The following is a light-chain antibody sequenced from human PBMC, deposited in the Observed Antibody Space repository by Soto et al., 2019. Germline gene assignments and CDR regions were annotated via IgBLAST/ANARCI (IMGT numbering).Light chain of an antibody. V-gene: IGKV3-20*01. J-gene: IGKJ1*01. CDR1: QSVHSGH. CDR3: QQYGSSPWT. Sequence: ENVLTQSPDTLSLSPGGRSTLSCRASQSVHSGHLAWYQQKPGQAPRLRIYGVSCRATGIPDRFSGSGSWTDFALTISRLEREDFALYYCQQYGSSPWTFGQGTKGDIK. CDR2: GVS.